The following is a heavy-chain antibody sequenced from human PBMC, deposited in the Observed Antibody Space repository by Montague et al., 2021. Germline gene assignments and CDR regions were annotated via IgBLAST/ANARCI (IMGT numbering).Heavy chain of an antibody. CDR1: GFTFSSYD. CDR2: IGTAGDT. V-gene: IGHV3-13*04. J-gene: IGHJ6*02. CDR3: ARGAHSSGYYGYYYYYGMDV. Sequence: SLRLSCAASGFTFSSYDMHWVRQATGKGLEWVSAIGTAGDTYYPGSVKGRFTISRENAKNSLYLQMNSRRAGDTAVYYCARGAHSSGYYGYYYYYGMDVWGQGTTVTVSS. D-gene: IGHD3-22*01.